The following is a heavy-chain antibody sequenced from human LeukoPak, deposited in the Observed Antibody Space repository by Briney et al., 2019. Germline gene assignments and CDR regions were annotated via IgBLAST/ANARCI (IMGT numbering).Heavy chain of an antibody. J-gene: IGHJ4*02. V-gene: IGHV3-30-3*01. Sequence: GTSLRLSCAASGFTFRAYILHWVRQAPGKGLEWLTVITSGENNEYYADAVKGRFTISRDNAKSTLFLQMNSLRAEDTAVYYCARVRCSSTSCYGGRVDYWGQGTLVTVSS. CDR3: ARVRCSSTSCYGGRVDY. CDR2: ITSGENNE. D-gene: IGHD2-2*01. CDR1: GFTFRAYI.